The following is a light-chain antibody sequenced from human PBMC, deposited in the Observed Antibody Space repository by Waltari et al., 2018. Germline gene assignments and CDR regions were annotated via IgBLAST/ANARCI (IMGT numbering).Light chain of an antibody. CDR3: QQTYSTHLT. CDR1: QRISIF. J-gene: IGKJ4*01. Sequence: DIQCTQYPPSLSASVGARVTITCRESQRISIFLNWYQQKPGKPPNLLIYGASSLQRGVPSRFIGSGSGTDFTLTISSLHPEDFATYYCQQTYSTHLTFGGGTKVEIK. V-gene: IGKV1-39*01. CDR2: GAS.